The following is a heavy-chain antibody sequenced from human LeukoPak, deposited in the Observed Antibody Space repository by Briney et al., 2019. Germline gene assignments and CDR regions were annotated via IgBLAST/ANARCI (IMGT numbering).Heavy chain of an antibody. V-gene: IGHV4-39*01. J-gene: IGHJ4*02. D-gene: IGHD2-21*02. Sequence: KPGGSLRLSCAASGFTFSSYSMNWIRQPPGKGLEWIGSIHYSGSTYYNPSLKSRVTISLDTSKNQFSLKLRSVTAADTAVYYCARQEYCGGDCFEDNWGQGTLVTVSS. CDR1: GFTFSSYS. CDR2: IHYSGST. CDR3: ARQEYCGGDCFEDN.